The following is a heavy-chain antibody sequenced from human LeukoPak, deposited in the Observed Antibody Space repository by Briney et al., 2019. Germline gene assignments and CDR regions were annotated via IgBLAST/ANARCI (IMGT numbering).Heavy chain of an antibody. CDR3: ARENPWANYYDRSGYYYGWFDP. Sequence: SQTLSLTCTVSGGSISGAGYDWSAIRQHPGKGVEWIGYIDYRGSTYYNPSLRSRVTISVDTSKNQFSLKLSSVTAADTAVYYCARENPWANYYDRSGYYYGWFDPGGEGTLVTVSS. D-gene: IGHD3-22*01. V-gene: IGHV4-31*03. CDR1: GGSISGAGYD. J-gene: IGHJ5*02. CDR2: IDYRGST.